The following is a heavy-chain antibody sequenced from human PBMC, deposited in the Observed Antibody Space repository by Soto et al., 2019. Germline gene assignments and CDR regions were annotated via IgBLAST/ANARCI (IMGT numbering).Heavy chain of an antibody. CDR3: ARILSSGYDLAYAFDI. V-gene: IGHV1-8*01. CDR2: MNPNSGNT. Sequence: ASVKVSCKASRYTFTSYDINWVRQATGQGLEWMGWMNPNSGNTGYAQKFQGRVTMTRNTSISTAYMELSSLRSEDTAVYYCARILSSGYDLAYAFDIWGQGTMVTVSS. CDR1: RYTFTSYD. D-gene: IGHD5-12*01. J-gene: IGHJ3*02.